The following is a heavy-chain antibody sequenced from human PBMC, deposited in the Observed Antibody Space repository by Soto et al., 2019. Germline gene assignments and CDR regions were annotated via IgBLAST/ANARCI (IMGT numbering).Heavy chain of an antibody. CDR1: GFTFDDYT. CDR3: AKDEGGSYPYYFDY. J-gene: IGHJ4*02. D-gene: IGHD1-26*01. Sequence: PGGSLRLSCAASGFTFDDYTMHWVRQAPGKGLEWVSLISWDGGSTYYADSVKGRFTISRDNSKNSLYLQMNSLRTEDTALYYCAKDEGGSYPYYFDYWGQGTLVTVS. V-gene: IGHV3-43*01. CDR2: ISWDGGST.